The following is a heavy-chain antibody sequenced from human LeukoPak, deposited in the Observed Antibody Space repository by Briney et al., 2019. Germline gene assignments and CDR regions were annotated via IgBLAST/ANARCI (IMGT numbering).Heavy chain of an antibody. D-gene: IGHD3-9*01. Sequence: SETLSLTCAVYGGSFSGYYWSWIRQPPGKGLEWIGEINHSGSTNYNPSLKSRVTISVDTSKNQFSLKLSSVTAADTAVYYCAQGSVDLNSGYPYFEYWGQGTLVSVSS. CDR3: AQGSVDLNSGYPYFEY. CDR2: INHSGST. CDR1: GGSFSGYY. V-gene: IGHV4-34*01. J-gene: IGHJ4*02.